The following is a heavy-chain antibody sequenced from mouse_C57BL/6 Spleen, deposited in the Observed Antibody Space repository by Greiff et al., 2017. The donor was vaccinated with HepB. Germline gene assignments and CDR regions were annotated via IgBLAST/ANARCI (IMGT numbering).Heavy chain of an antibody. D-gene: IGHD2-1*01. J-gene: IGHJ4*01. CDR1: GYAFSSYW. CDR3: ARLVYYGNYAYAMDY. Sequence: QVQLQQSGAELVKPGASVKISCKASGYAFSSYWMNWVKQRPGKGLEWIGQIYPGDGDTNYNGKFKGKATLTADKSSSTAYMQLSRLTSEDSAVYFCARLVYYGNYAYAMDYWGQGTSVTVSS. V-gene: IGHV1-80*01. CDR2: IYPGDGDT.